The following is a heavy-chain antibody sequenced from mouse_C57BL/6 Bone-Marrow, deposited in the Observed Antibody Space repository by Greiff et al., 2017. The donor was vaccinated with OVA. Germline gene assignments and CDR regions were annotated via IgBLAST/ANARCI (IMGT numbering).Heavy chain of an antibody. CDR2: IWGDGST. Sequence: VQRVASGPGLVAPSQSLSIPCTVSGFSLTSYGVSWVRQPPGKGLEWLGVIWGDGSTNYHSALISRLSISKDNSKSQVFLKLNSLQTEDTATYYCAKPDGSEAWFAYWGQGTLVTVSA. D-gene: IGHD1-1*01. V-gene: IGHV2-3*01. CDR3: AKPDGSEAWFAY. CDR1: GFSLTSYG. J-gene: IGHJ3*01.